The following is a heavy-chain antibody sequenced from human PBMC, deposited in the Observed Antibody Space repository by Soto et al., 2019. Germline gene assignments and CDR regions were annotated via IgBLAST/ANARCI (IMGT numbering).Heavy chain of an antibody. CDR1: GYTFTSYA. Sequence: QVQLVQSGAEVQKPGASVKVSCKASGYTFTSYAMHWVRQAPGQRLEWMGWINAGNGNTKYSHNFQGRVTITRDTTASTAYMELSSLRSEDTAVYYCAGWAAGFDYWGQGTLVTVSS. CDR2: INAGNGNT. D-gene: IGHD6-13*01. V-gene: IGHV1-3*01. J-gene: IGHJ4*02. CDR3: AGWAAGFDY.